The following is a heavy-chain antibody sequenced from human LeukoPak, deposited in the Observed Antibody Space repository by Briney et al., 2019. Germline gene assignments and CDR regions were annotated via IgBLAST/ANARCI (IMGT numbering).Heavy chain of an antibody. CDR3: ASSITMVRGVIGAFDI. J-gene: IGHJ3*02. D-gene: IGHD3-10*01. V-gene: IGHV3-30*03. CDR2: ISYDGSNK. CDR1: GFTFSSYG. Sequence: GGSLRLSCAASGFTFSSYGMHWVRQAPGKGLEWVAVISYDGSNKYYADSVKGRFTISRDNSKNTLYLQMNSLRAEDTAVYYCASSITMVRGVIGAFDIWGQGTMVTVSS.